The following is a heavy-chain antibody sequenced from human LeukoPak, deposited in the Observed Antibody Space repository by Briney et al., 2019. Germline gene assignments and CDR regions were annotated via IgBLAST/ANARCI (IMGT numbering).Heavy chain of an antibody. Sequence: PGGSLRLSCAASGFTIHSYAMTWVRQAPGKGLEWVSGISDSGESTNYADSVKGRFTISRDNSKNTLYLQMSSLRAEDTAVYYCAKAGWSWYFDYWGQGTLVTVSS. V-gene: IGHV3-23*01. D-gene: IGHD1-26*01. CDR1: GFTIHSYA. CDR3: AKAGWSWYFDY. J-gene: IGHJ4*02. CDR2: ISDSGEST.